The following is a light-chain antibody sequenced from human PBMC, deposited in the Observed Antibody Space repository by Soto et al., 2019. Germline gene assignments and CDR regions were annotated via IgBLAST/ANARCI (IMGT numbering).Light chain of an antibody. J-gene: IGKJ1*01. CDR3: QPYKSPST. V-gene: IGKV1-5*03. CDR2: TAS. Sequence: DGQMTQSPSTLAASVGDRVTITRRPSQSISSWLAWHQQKPGKAPNLLIYTASSLESGLPSSFSGGASGTYFTPTIRRLHPDYFATYYCQPYKSPSTFGQGTKVDI. CDR1: QSISSW.